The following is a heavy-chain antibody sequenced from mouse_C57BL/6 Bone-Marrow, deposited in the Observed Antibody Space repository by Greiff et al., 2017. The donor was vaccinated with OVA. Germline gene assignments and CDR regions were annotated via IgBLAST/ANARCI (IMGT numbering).Heavy chain of an antibody. Sequence: QVHVKQPGTELVKPGASVKLSCKASGYTFTSYWMHWVKQRPGQGLEWIGNINPSNGGTNYNEKFKSKATLTVDKSSSTAYMQLSSLTSEDSAVYYCARGIYDGYFWFAYWGQGTLVTVSA. CDR2: INPSNGGT. CDR1: GYTFTSYW. V-gene: IGHV1-53*01. CDR3: ARGIYDGYFWFAY. D-gene: IGHD2-3*01. J-gene: IGHJ3*01.